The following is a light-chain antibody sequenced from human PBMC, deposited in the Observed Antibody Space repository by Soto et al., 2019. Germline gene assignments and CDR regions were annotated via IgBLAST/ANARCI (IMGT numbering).Light chain of an antibody. CDR2: AAS. V-gene: IGKV1-27*01. CDR1: QGIRNY. CDR3: QKSNSAPLT. J-gene: IGKJ1*01. Sequence: DIQMTQSPSSLSASVGDRVTITCRASQGIRNYLAWYQQKPGKVPKLLIYAASTLQPGVPSRFSGSGSGTDFTLTISSLQPEDFATYYCQKSNSAPLTFGQGTKVEFK.